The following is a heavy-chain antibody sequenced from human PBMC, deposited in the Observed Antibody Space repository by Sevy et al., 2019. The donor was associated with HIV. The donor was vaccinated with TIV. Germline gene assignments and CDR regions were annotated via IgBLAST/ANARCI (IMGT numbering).Heavy chain of an antibody. V-gene: IGHV3-15*01. D-gene: IGHD3-10*01. Sequence: GGSLRLSCSASGFDFFNVWMTWVRQAPGKGLEWVGRIKSKTDGGTTDYAAPVKGRFTISRDDSKNTLYLQMNSLKTEDTAVYYCTTDPPGFSRDYWGQGTLVTVSS. CDR2: IKSKTDGGTT. J-gene: IGHJ4*02. CDR3: TTDPPGFSRDY. CDR1: GFDFFNVW.